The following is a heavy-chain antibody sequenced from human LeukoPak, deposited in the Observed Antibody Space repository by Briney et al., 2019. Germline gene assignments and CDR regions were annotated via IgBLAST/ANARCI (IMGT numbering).Heavy chain of an antibody. V-gene: IGHV3-7*01. CDR1: GFTFSSYW. CDR2: IKQDGSEK. J-gene: IGHJ6*02. Sequence: SGGSLRLSCAASGFTFSSYWMSWVRQAPGKGLEWVVNIKQDGSEKYYVDSVKGRFTISRDNAKNSLYLQMNSLRAEDTAVYYCAREELLGAYYYYGMDVWGQGTTVTVSS. CDR3: AREELLGAYYYYGMDV. D-gene: IGHD1-26*01.